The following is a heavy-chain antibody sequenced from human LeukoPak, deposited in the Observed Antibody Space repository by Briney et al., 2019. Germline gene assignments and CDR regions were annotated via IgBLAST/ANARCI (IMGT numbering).Heavy chain of an antibody. V-gene: IGHV3-21*01. CDR3: ARDRNNYDTTGSLGYGLDV. D-gene: IGHD3-22*01. Sequence: GGSLRLSCAASGFTFSTYSMNWVRQAPGKGLEWVSSISKGSGYIDYEDSVKGRFTISRDNPRNSLHLQMNSLRADDTAVYYCARDRNNYDTTGSLGYGLDVWGQGTTVTVSS. CDR2: ISKGSGYI. J-gene: IGHJ6*02. CDR1: GFTFSTYS.